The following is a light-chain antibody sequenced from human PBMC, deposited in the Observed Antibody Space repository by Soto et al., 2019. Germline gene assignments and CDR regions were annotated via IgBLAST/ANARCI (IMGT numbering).Light chain of an antibody. J-gene: IGKJ1*01. V-gene: IGKV1-27*01. CDR1: QGINNY. Sequence: DIQMTQSPSALAAAVGDRVTSTCRASQGINNYLAWYQQEPGKVPHLLVYGASTLQSGVPSRFSGSGSGTDFTLTISSLQPEEAATYDCQMYNSASWTFGQGTK. CDR3: QMYNSASWT. CDR2: GAS.